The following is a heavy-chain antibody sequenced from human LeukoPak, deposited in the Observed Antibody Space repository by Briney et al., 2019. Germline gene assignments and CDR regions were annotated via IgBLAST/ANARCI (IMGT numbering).Heavy chain of an antibody. CDR2: MNPNSGNT. CDR3: ARSDIVVVVAATDYGMDV. D-gene: IGHD2-15*01. J-gene: IGHJ6*02. V-gene: IGHV1-8*01. CDR1: GYTFTSYD. Sequence: VASVKVSCKASGYTFTSYDINWVRQATGQGLEWMGWMNPNSGNTGYAQKFQGGVTMTRNTSISTAYMELSSLRSEDTAVYYCARSDIVVVVAATDYGMDVWGQGTTVTVSS.